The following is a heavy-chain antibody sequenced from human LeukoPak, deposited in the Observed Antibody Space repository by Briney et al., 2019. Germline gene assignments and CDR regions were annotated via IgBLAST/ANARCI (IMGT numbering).Heavy chain of an antibody. CDR3: ARNAYGAQTPSDV. J-gene: IGHJ6*02. CDR2: ISYDGSKK. CDR1: GFIFRSYA. D-gene: IGHD4-17*01. Sequence: GGSLRLSCEASGFIFRSYAMHWVRQAPGKGLQWVAFISYDGSKKYYADSVKGRFTISRDNSMNTLDLQMNSLRAEDTAVYYCARNAYGAQTPSDVWGQGTTVTVSS. V-gene: IGHV3-30*03.